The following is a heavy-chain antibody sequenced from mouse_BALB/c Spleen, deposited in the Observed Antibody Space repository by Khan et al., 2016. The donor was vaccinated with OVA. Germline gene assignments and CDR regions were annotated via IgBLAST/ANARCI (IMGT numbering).Heavy chain of an antibody. CDR2: IYPYNDDT. J-gene: IGHJ2*01. D-gene: IGHD2-14*01. CDR3: AKNYRYDVYFDY. Sequence: VRLQQSGPELVKPGASVKMSCKASGYTFTSYVMHWLRQKPGQGLEWIGYIYPYNDDTKYNEKFKGKATLTSDKSSSTAYMELGSLTSEDSAVYYCAKNYRYDVYFDYWSQGTTLTVSS. V-gene: IGHV1S136*01. CDR1: GYTFTSYV.